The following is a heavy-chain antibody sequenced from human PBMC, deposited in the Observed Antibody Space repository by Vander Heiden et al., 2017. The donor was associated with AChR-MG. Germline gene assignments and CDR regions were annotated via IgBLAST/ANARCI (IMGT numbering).Heavy chain of an antibody. V-gene: IGHV3-30-3*01. CDR2: ISYDGSNK. CDR1: GFPFSSYA. Sequence: QVQLVESGGGVVQPGRSLRLSCAASGFPFSSYAMPGVRQAPGKGLEWVAVISYDGSNKYYADSVKGRFTISRDNSKNTLYLQMNSLRAEDTAVYYCARDGLYYDFWSGYYSGIMDVWGQGTTVTVSS. CDR3: ARDGLYYDFWSGYYSGIMDV. J-gene: IGHJ6*02. D-gene: IGHD3-3*01.